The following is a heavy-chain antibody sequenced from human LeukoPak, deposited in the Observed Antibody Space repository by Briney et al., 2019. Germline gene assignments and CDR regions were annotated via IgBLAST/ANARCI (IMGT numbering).Heavy chain of an antibody. CDR1: GFTFSSYG. CDR2: IRYDGSNK. V-gene: IGHV3-30*02. CDR3: AKDRGYSYGLVDY. Sequence: GGSLRLSCAASGFTFSSYGMHWVRQAPGKGLERVAFIRYDGSNKYYADSVKGRFTISRDNSKNTLYLQMNSLRAEDTAVYYCAKDRGYSYGLVDYWGQGTLVTVSS. D-gene: IGHD5-18*01. J-gene: IGHJ4*02.